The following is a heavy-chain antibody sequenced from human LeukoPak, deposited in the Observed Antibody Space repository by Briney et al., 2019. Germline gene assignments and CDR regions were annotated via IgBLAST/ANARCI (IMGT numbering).Heavy chain of an antibody. J-gene: IGHJ6*02. V-gene: IGHV1-58*02. Sequence: SVKVSCKASGFTFTSSAMQWVRQARGQRLEWIGWIVIGSGNTNYAQKFQERVTITRDMSTSTAYMELSSLRSEDTAVYYCAAVGRYGGYAYYYGMDVWGQGTTVTVSS. CDR2: IVIGSGNT. CDR1: GFTFTSSA. D-gene: IGHD5-12*01. CDR3: AAVGRYGGYAYYYGMDV.